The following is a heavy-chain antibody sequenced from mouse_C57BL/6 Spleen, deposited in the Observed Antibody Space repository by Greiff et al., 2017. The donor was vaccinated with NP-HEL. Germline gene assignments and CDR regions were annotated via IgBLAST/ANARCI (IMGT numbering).Heavy chain of an antibody. Sequence: VQRVESGAELAKPGASVKLSCKASGYTFTSYWMHWVKQRPGQGLEWIGYINPSSGYTKYNQRFKDKATLTADKSSSTAYMQLSSLTYEDSAVYYCARSGNRYAMDYWGQGTSVTVSS. V-gene: IGHV1-7*01. CDR1: GYTFTSYW. D-gene: IGHD2-1*01. CDR2: INPSSGYT. CDR3: ARSGNRYAMDY. J-gene: IGHJ4*01.